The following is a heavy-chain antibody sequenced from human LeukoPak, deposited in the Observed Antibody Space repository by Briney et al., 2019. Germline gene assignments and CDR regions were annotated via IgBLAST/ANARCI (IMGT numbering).Heavy chain of an antibody. D-gene: IGHD3-16*01. CDR1: GGTFSSYA. V-gene: IGHV1-69*04. J-gene: IGHJ4*02. Sequence: SVKVSCKASGGTFSSYAISWVRQAPGQGLEWMGRIIPILGIADYAQKFQGRVTITADKSTSTAYMELSSLRSEDTAVYYCARDSVYLAPQVFDYWGQGTLVTVSS. CDR2: IIPILGIA. CDR3: ARDSVYLAPQVFDY.